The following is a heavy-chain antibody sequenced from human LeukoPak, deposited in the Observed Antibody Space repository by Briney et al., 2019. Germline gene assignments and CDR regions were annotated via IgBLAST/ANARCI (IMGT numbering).Heavy chain of an antibody. CDR1: GFTFSDYY. CDR2: ISSSGSTI. V-gene: IGHV3-11*04. CDR3: ARDRSVGTMVRGYSYYFDY. D-gene: IGHD3-10*01. J-gene: IGHJ4*02. Sequence: GGSLRLSCAASGFTFSDYYMSWIRQAPGKGLEWVSYISSSGSTIYYADSVKGRFTISRDNSKNTLYLQMNSLRAEDTAVYYCARDRSVGTMVRGYSYYFDYWGQGTLVTVSS.